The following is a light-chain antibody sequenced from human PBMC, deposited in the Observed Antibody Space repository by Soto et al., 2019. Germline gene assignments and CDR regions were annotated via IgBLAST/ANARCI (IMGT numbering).Light chain of an antibody. V-gene: IGKV3-15*01. CDR2: GAS. J-gene: IGKJ5*01. Sequence: EIVMTQSPATLSVSPGERATLSCRASQSVSSNLAWYQQKPGQAPRLLIYGASTRATGIPARFSGSGSGTEFTLTISSLQSEDFAVYYCQQYGKSPGTFGQGTRLEIK. CDR3: QQYGKSPGT. CDR1: QSVSSN.